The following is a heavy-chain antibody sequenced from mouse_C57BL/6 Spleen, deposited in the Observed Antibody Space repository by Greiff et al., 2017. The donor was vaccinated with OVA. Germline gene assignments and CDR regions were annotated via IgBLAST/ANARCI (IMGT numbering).Heavy chain of an antibody. V-gene: IGHV1-64*01. D-gene: IGHD1-1*01. CDR1: GYTFTSYW. J-gene: IGHJ2*01. Sequence: QVQLQQPGAELVKPGASVKLSCKASGYTFTSYWMHWVKQRPGQGLEWIGEIYPRSGNTYYNEKFKGKATLTADKSSSTAYMELRSLTSEDSAVYFCARASYYGSTPYYFDYWGQGTTLTVSS. CDR3: ARASYYGSTPYYFDY. CDR2: IYPRSGNT.